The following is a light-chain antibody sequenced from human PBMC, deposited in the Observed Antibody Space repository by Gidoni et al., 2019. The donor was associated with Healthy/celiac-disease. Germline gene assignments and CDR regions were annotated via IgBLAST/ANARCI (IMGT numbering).Light chain of an antibody. J-gene: IGLJ2*01. CDR2: EVS. V-gene: IGLV2-14*01. CDR3: SSYTSSSTLVV. Sequence: QSALTQPASVSGSPGQSITISCTSDVGGYNYVSWYQQHPGKAPKLMIYEVSNRPSGVSNRFSGSKSGNTASLTISGLQAEDEADYYCSSYTSSSTLVVFGGGTKLTVL. CDR1: SDVGGYNY.